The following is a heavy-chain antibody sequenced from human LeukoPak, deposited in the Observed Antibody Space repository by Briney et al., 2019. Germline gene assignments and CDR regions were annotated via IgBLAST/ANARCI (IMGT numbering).Heavy chain of an antibody. CDR2: IKQDGSEK. J-gene: IGHJ6*03. V-gene: IGHV3-7*01. Sequence: GGSLRLSCAASGFTFRNYGMQWVRQAPGKGLEWVANIKQDGSEKYYVDSVKGRFTISRDNAKNSLYLQMNSLRAEDTAVYYCARDDYSFYYYYYYMDVWGKGTTVTVSS. D-gene: IGHD4-11*01. CDR3: ARDDYSFYYYYYYMDV. CDR1: GFTFRNYG.